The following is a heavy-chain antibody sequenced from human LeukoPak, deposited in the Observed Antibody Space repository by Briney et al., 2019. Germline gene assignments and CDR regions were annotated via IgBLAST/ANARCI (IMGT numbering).Heavy chain of an antibody. CDR2: INQDGSDK. V-gene: IGHV3-7*03. CDR1: GLTFSIHW. CDR3: ARGGNCSGGSCYSDRGWFDP. J-gene: IGHJ5*02. Sequence: PGGSLRLSCAASGLTFSIHWMNWVRQAPGKGLECVANINQDGSDKYYVDSVKGRFTISRDNTKNSLYLQMNSLRAEDTAVYYCARGGNCSGGSCYSDRGWFDPWGQGTLVTVSS. D-gene: IGHD2-15*01.